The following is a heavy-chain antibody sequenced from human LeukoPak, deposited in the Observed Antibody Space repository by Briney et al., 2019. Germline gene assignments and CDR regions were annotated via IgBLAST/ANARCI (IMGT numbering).Heavy chain of an antibody. CDR2: IKQDGSEK. V-gene: IGHV3-7*01. D-gene: IGHD2-2*01. CDR1: GFTFSSYW. CDR3: ARDREECRTTSQGCFDI. J-gene: IGHJ3*02. Sequence: PGGSLRLSCAASGFTFSSYWMSWVRQAPGKGLEWVANIKQDGSEKYYVDSVKGRFTISRDNAKNSLYLQMNSLRAEDTAVYYCARDREECRTTSQGCFDIWGQGTRVTVSS.